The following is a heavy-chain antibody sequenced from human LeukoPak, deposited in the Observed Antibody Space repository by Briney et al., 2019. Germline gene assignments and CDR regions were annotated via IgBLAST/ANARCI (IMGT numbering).Heavy chain of an antibody. CDR1: GFTFSDYY. J-gene: IGHJ2*01. Sequence: PGGSLRLSCAASGFTFSDYYMSWIRQAPGKGLEWVSYISSSSSYTNYADSVKGRFTISRDNAKNSLYLQMNSLRAEDTAVYHCAKAGILQASSSGLQDFDLWGRGTLVTASS. CDR3: AKAGILQASSSGLQDFDL. D-gene: IGHD6-6*01. V-gene: IGHV3-11*05. CDR2: ISSSSSYT.